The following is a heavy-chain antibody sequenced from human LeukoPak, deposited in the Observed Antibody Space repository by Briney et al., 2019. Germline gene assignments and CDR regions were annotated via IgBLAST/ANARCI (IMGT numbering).Heavy chain of an antibody. J-gene: IGHJ4*02. CDR1: GGSISSSSYY. Sequence: NPSETLSLTCTVSGGSISSSSYYWGGIRQPPGKGLGWIGSIYYSGSTYYNPSLKSRVTISVDTSKNQFSLKLSSVTAADTAVYYCARTVVNYFDYWGQGTLVTVSS. CDR2: IYYSGST. V-gene: IGHV4-39*01. CDR3: ARTVVNYFDY.